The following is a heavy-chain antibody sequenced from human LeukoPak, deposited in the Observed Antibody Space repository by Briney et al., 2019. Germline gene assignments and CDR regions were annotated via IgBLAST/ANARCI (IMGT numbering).Heavy chain of an antibody. J-gene: IGHJ4*02. CDR1: GYTFTGYY. Sequence: ASVKVSCKASGYTFTGYYMHWVRQAPGQGLEWMGWINPNSGGTNYAQKFQGWVTMTRDTSISTAYMELSSLRSEDTAVYYCARDDCSGGSCYSGYWGQGTLVTVSS. CDR2: INPNSGGT. D-gene: IGHD2-15*01. CDR3: ARDDCSGGSCYSGY. V-gene: IGHV1-2*04.